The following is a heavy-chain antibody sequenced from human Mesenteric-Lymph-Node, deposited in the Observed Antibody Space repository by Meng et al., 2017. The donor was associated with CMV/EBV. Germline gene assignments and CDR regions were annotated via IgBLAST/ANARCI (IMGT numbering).Heavy chain of an antibody. Sequence: GESLKISCAASGFTFSSYAMSWVRQAPGKGLEWVAFIRYDGSNKYYADSVKGRFTISRDNSKNTLYLQMNSLRAEDTAVYYCAKVSGSYGDYYYGMDVWGQGTTVTVSS. V-gene: IGHV3-30*02. CDR2: IRYDGSNK. J-gene: IGHJ6*02. CDR1: GFTFSSYA. D-gene: IGHD1-26*01. CDR3: AKVSGSYGDYYYGMDV.